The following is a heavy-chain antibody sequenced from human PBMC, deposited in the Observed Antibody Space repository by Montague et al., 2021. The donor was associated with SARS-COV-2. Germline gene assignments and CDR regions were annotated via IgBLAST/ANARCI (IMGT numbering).Heavy chain of an antibody. D-gene: IGHD1-20*01. J-gene: IGHJ6*02. CDR2: ITNSGST. CDR3: ARGRLRCNWRDETSYQYGMDV. V-gene: IGHV4-34*01. Sequence: SETLSLTCAVYGGSLSGYYWSWIRQPPGKGLEWIGEITNSGSTNYNPSLNSRVTISLDTSKNQFSLKLSSVTAADTAVYYCARGRLRCNWRDETSYQYGMDVWGQGTTVTVSS. CDR1: GGSLSGYY.